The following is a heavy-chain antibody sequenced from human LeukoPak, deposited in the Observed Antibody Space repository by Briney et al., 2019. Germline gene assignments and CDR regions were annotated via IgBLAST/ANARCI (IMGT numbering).Heavy chain of an antibody. CDR2: INPNSGGT. CDR3: ARALPTMVRGLDV. Sequence: ASVKVSCKASGYTFTGYYMHWVRRAPGQGLEWMGWINPNSGGTNYAQKFQGRVTMTRDTSISTAYMELSRLRSDDTAVYYCARALPTMVRGLDVWGQGTTVTVSS. V-gene: IGHV1-2*02. CDR1: GYTFTGYY. D-gene: IGHD3-10*01. J-gene: IGHJ6*02.